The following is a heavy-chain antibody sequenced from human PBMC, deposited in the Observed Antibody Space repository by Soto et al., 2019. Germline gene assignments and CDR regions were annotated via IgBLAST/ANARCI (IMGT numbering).Heavy chain of an antibody. CDR3: VRESAASAVAGELDF. V-gene: IGHV3-11*01. Sequence: QVQLVESGGGLVKPGGFLRLSCAASGFTFSDHYMSWIRQAPGKGLEWVSQISSSAGTIYYADSVKGRFTISRDNSKNSLYLQMDGLRADDTAVYYWVRESAASAVAGELDFWGRGTVVTVSS. CDR2: ISSSAGTI. CDR1: GFTFSDHY. D-gene: IGHD6-19*01. J-gene: IGHJ4*02.